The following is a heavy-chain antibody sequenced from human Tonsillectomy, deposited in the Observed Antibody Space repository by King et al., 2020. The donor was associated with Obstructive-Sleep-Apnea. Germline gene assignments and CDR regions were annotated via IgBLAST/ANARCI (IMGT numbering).Heavy chain of an antibody. Sequence: QVQLVQSGAEVKKPGASVKVSCKASGYTFTSYYMHWVRQAPGQGLEWMGRINPSGGSTSDAHKIQGRVTMTRDTSTSTVYMELSSLSSADTAGYYCAGAEGTIAAAGTYYYYGMDVWGQGTTVTVSS. J-gene: IGHJ6*02. CDR1: GYTFTSYY. D-gene: IGHD6-13*01. CDR2: INPSGGST. V-gene: IGHV1-46*01. CDR3: AGAEGTIAAAGTYYYYGMDV.